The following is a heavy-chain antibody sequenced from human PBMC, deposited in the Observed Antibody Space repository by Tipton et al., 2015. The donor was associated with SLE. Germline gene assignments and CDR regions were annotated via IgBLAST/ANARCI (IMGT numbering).Heavy chain of an antibody. CDR2: IYYSGST. J-gene: IGHJ5*02. CDR3: ARQYVVGATTGWFDP. Sequence: TLSLTCTVSGGSISSYYWSWIRQPPGKGLEWIGYIYYSGSTNYNPSLKSRVTISVDTSKNQFSLKLSSVTAADTAVYYCARQYVVGATTGWFDPWGQGTLVTVSS. V-gene: IGHV4-59*08. D-gene: IGHD1-26*01. CDR1: GGSISSYY.